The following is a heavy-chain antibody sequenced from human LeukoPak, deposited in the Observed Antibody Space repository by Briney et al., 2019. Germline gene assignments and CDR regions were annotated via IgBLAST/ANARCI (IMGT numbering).Heavy chain of an antibody. Sequence: PSETLSLTCTVSGGSISSSSYYWGWIRQPPGKGLEWIGSVYYSGNTYYNPSLKSRVTMSVDTSKNQFSLKLNSVTAADTAVYYCARDYDGLHYWGQGTLVTVSS. V-gene: IGHV4-39*07. J-gene: IGHJ4*02. CDR2: VYYSGNT. CDR1: GGSISSSSYY. D-gene: IGHD3-22*01. CDR3: ARDYDGLHY.